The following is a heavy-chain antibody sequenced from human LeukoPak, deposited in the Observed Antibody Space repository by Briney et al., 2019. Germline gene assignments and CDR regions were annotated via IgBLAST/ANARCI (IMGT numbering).Heavy chain of an antibody. CDR3: ARSDDGYNFPFDY. CDR2: IIPIFGTA. J-gene: IGHJ4*02. Sequence: ASVKVSCKASGGTFSSYAISWVRQAPGQGLEWMGGIIPIFGTANYAQKFQGRVTITADESTSTAYMELSSLRSEDTAVYYCARSDDGYNFPFDYWGQGTLVTVSS. D-gene: IGHD5-24*01. V-gene: IGHV1-69*13. CDR1: GGTFSSYA.